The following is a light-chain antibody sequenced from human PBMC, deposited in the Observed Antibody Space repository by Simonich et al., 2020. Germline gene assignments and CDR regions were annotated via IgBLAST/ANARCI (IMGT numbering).Light chain of an antibody. CDR2: KAS. J-gene: IGKJ2*01. CDR3: QQYNSYSRYT. CDR1: QSISSW. V-gene: IGKV1-5*03. Sequence: DIQMTQSPSTLSASVGDRVTITCRASQSISSWLAWYQQKPGKAPKLLSYKASRLEIGVPSRFSGSGSGTEFTLTISSLQPDDFATYYCQQYNSYSRYTFGQGTKLEIK.